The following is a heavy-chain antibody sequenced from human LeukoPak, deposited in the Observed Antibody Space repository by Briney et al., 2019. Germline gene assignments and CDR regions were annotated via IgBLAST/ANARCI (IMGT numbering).Heavy chain of an antibody. CDR1: GFTFSGSA. Sequence: GGSLTLSCAASGFTFSGSAMHWVRQASGKGLEWVGRIRSKANSYATAYAASVKGRFTISRDDSKNTAYLQMNSLKTEDTAVYYCTRLGVSPDYGDPFFDYWGQGTLVTVSS. D-gene: IGHD4-17*01. CDR2: IRSKANSYAT. J-gene: IGHJ4*02. V-gene: IGHV3-73*01. CDR3: TRLGVSPDYGDPFFDY.